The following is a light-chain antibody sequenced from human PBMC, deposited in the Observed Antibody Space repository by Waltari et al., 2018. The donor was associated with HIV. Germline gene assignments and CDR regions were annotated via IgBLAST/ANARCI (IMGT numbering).Light chain of an antibody. Sequence: SYELTQPPSVSVSPGQTASITCPGDQLGDKFACWYQQRPGQPPVLVMYQDSKRPSGIPERFSGSNSGNTATLTITGTQSMDEADYYCQAWDRSVVFGGGTKLTVL. CDR3: QAWDRSVV. V-gene: IGLV3-1*01. J-gene: IGLJ2*01. CDR1: QLGDKF. CDR2: QDS.